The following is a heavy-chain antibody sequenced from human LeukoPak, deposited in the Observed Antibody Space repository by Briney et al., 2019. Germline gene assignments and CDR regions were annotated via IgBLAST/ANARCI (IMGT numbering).Heavy chain of an antibody. V-gene: IGHV5-10-1*01. J-gene: IGHJ5*02. CDR1: GYSFTNYW. D-gene: IGHD6-19*01. CDR2: IDPSDSYN. CDR3: ARQSSGWALERWFDT. Sequence: GESLKTSCKGPGYSFTNYWITWVRQVPGKGLEWIGRIDPSDSYNNYSTSFQGHVTISADKSISTAYLQWSSLKASDTAMYYCARQSSGWALERWFDTWGQGTLVTVSS.